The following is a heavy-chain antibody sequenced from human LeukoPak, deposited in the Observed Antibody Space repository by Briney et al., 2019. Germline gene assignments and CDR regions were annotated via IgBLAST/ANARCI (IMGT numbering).Heavy chain of an antibody. CDR2: IYSGGST. Sequence: GGSLRLSCAASGFTVSSNYMSWVRQAPGKGLEWVSVIYSGGSTYYADSVKGRLTISRDNSKNTVYLQMNSLRAEDTAVYYCARGRNYYDSSGYYYEGDAFDIWGQGTMVTVSS. CDR1: GFTVSSNY. D-gene: IGHD3-22*01. CDR3: ARGRNYYDSSGYYYEGDAFDI. V-gene: IGHV3-53*05. J-gene: IGHJ3*02.